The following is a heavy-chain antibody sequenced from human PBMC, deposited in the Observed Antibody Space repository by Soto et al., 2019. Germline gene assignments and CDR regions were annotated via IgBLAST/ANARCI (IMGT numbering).Heavy chain of an antibody. J-gene: IGHJ2*01. CDR1: GGSISSSSYY. CDR3: ARLPRYSSDWYALWYFDL. V-gene: IGHV4-39*01. Sequence: QLQLQESGPGLVKPSETLSLTCTVSGGSISSSSYYWGWIRQPPGKGLEWIGSIYYSGSTYYNPSLKRRVTISVDTSKNQFSLKLISVTAADTAVYYCARLPRYSSDWYALWYFDLWGRGTLVTVSS. CDR2: IYYSGST. D-gene: IGHD6-19*01.